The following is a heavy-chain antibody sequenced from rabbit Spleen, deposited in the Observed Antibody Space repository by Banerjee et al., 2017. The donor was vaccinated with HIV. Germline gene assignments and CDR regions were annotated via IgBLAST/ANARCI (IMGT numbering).Heavy chain of an antibody. CDR2: INIATGKS. J-gene: IGHJ3*01. V-gene: IGHV1S40*01. D-gene: IGHD7-1*01. CDR3: ARDLVTAIGWNFAL. Sequence: QSLEESGGDLVKPGASLTLTCTASGFSFSSRYYICWVRQAPGKGLEWITCINIATGKSVYASWVSGRFIMSRTSSTTVTLQMTSLTAADTATYFCARDLVTAIGWNFALWGQGTLVTVS. CDR1: GFSFSSRYY.